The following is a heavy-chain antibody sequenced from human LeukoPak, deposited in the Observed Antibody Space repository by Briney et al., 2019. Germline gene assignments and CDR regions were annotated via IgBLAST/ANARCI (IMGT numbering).Heavy chain of an antibody. V-gene: IGHV3-53*01. D-gene: IGHD4/OR15-4a*01. Sequence: GGSLRLSCTVSGFTVSSNSMGWVRQAPGKGLEWVSFIYSDNTHYSDSVKGRFTISRDNSKNTLYLQMNSLRAEDTAVYYCARRAGAYSHPYDYWGQGTLVTVSS. CDR2: IYSDNT. J-gene: IGHJ4*02. CDR3: ARRAGAYSHPYDY. CDR1: GFTVSSNS.